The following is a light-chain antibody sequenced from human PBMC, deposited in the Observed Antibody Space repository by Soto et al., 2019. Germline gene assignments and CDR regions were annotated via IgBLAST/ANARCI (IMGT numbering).Light chain of an antibody. V-gene: IGKV3-20*01. CDR1: QSVSSSY. J-gene: IGKJ1*01. CDR2: GAS. Sequence: EVVLTRSPGTLSLSPGERATLSCRASQSVSSSYLAWYQQKPGQAPRLLIYGASNRATGIPDRFSGSGSGADFTLTISRLEPEDFAVYYCQQCGSSPRTFGQGTKVEIK. CDR3: QQCGSSPRT.